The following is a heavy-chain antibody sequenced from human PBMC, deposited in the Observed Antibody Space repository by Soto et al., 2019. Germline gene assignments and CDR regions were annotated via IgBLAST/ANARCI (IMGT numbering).Heavy chain of an antibody. V-gene: IGHV5-10-1*01. D-gene: IGHD3-22*01. CDR1: GYSFTSYW. CDR3: AREGDSSGYYPGSQGFDP. J-gene: IGHJ5*02. CDR2: IDPSDSYT. Sequence: GESLKISCKGSGYSFTSYWISWVRRMPGKGLEWMGRIDPSDSYTNYSPSFQGHVTISADKSISTACLQWSSLKASDTAMYYCAREGDSSGYYPGSQGFDPWGQGTLVTVSS.